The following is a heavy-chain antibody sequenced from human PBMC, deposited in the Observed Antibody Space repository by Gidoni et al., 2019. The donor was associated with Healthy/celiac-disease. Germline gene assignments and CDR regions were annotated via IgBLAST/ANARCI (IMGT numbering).Heavy chain of an antibody. J-gene: IGHJ4*02. V-gene: IGHV3-49*04. CDR1: GFTFGDYA. Sequence: EVQLVESGGGLVQPGRSLSLSCTASGFTFGDYAMRWVRQAPGKGLEWVGFSRSKAYGGTTEYAASVKGRFTISRDDSKSIAYLQMNSLKTEDTAVYYCTRDQWLVRGDYWGQGTLVTVSS. CDR3: TRDQWLVRGDY. D-gene: IGHD6-19*01. CDR2: SRSKAYGGTT.